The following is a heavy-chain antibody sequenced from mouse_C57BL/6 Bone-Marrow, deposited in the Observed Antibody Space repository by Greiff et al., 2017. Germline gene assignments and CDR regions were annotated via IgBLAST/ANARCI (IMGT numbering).Heavy chain of an antibody. CDR2: ISDGGSYT. V-gene: IGHV5-4*03. J-gene: IGHJ4*01. D-gene: IGHD1-1*01. CDR1: GFTFSSYA. CDR3: ARRGIITTVVAPYYAMDY. Sequence: EVQRVESGGGLVKPGGSLKLSCAASGFTFSSYAMSWVRQTPEKRLEWVATISDGGSYTSYPDNVKGRFTISRDNAKNNLYLQMSHLKSEDTAMYYCARRGIITTVVAPYYAMDYWGQGTSVTVAS.